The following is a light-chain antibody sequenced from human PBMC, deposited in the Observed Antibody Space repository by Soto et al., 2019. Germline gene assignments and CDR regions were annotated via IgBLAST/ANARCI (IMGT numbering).Light chain of an antibody. J-gene: IGLJ1*01. CDR1: SSDVGSYNL. CDR2: EVS. Sequence: QSALTQPASVSGSPGQSITISCTGTSSDVGSYNLVSWYQHHPGKAPKLMIYEVSKRPSGVSNRLSGSKSGNTASLTISGLQAEDEADYYCCSYAGSSTFPYVFGTGTKLTVL. V-gene: IGLV2-23*02. CDR3: CSYAGSSTFPYV.